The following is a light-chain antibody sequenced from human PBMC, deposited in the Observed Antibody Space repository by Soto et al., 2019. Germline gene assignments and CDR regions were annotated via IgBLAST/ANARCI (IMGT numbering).Light chain of an antibody. V-gene: IGLV2-14*01. J-gene: IGLJ1*01. CDR3: NSYTKTNTWV. CDR2: EVS. Sequence: SVLTQPASVSGSPGQSITISCTGTSSDVADYNYVSWYQQHPGKAPKLMIYEVSNRPSGVSNRFSGSKSDNAASLTISGLQAEDEADYYCNSYTKTNTWVFGTGTKGTVL. CDR1: SSDVADYNY.